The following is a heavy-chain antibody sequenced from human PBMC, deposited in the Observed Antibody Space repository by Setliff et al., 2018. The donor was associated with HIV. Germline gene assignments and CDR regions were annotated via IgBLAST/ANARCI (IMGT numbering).Heavy chain of an antibody. CDR1: GLSVTDNY. CDR2: IYAGGNT. V-gene: IGHV3-53*01. D-gene: IGHD6-19*01. J-gene: IGHJ6*03. CDR3: ARDSGGIGGYYYYMDV. Sequence: GSLRLSCAASGLSVTDNYMSWVRQAPGKGLEWVSVIYAGGNTHYADSVKGRFTVSRDTSKNTVYLLMKSLRVDDTAVYYCARDSGGIGGYYYYMDVWGKGTMVTVSS.